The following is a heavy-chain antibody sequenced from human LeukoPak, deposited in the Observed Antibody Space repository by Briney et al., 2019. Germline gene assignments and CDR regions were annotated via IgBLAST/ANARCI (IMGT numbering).Heavy chain of an antibody. CDR1: GYTFTSYD. V-gene: IGHV1-8*01. J-gene: IGHJ4*02. D-gene: IGHD6-13*01. CDR3: ASGLSSSWTQHIDY. CDR2: MNPNSGNT. Sequence: ASVKVSCKASGYTFTSYDINWVRQATGQGLEWMGWMNPNSGNTGYAQKFQGRVTMTRNTSISTAYMELSSLRSEDTAVYYCASGLSSSWTQHIDYWGQGTLVTVSP.